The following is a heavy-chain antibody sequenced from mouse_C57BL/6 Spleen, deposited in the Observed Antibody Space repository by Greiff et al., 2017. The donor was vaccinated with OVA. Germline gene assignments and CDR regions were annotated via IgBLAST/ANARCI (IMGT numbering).Heavy chain of an antibody. CDR1: GYTFTSYW. D-gene: IGHD1-1*01. Sequence: VQLQQPGAELVRPGTSVKLSCKASGYTFTSYWMHWVKQRPGQGLEWIGVIDPSVSYTNYNQKFKGKATLTVDTSSSTAYMQLSSLTSEDSAVYYCASSHYYGSSRYAMDYWGQGTSVTVSS. V-gene: IGHV1-59*01. CDR3: ASSHYYGSSRYAMDY. J-gene: IGHJ4*01. CDR2: IDPSVSYT.